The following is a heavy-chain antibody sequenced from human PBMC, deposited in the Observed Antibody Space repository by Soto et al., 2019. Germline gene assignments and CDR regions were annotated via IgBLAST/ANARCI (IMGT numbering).Heavy chain of an antibody. CDR2: IYPGDSDA. D-gene: IGHD6-19*01. CDR1: GYSFTSYW. CDR3: ALPKNTLGWYNF. Sequence: PRESLKISCKGSGYSFTSYWIGWVRQMPGKGLEWMGIIYPGDSDARYSPSFQGQVTISADKSISTAYLQWSSLRSDDSAVYYCALPKNTLGWYNFWGQGTLVTVSS. V-gene: IGHV5-51*01. J-gene: IGHJ4*02.